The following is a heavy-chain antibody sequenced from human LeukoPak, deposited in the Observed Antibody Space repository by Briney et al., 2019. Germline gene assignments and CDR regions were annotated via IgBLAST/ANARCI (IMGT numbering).Heavy chain of an antibody. V-gene: IGHV4-59*01. J-gene: IGHJ4*02. CDR2: IYYSGST. CDR1: GGSISSYY. D-gene: IGHD5-18*01. CDR3: AREDDTAMAYFDY. Sequence: SETLSLTCTVSGGSISSYYWSWIRQPPGKGLEWIGYIYYSGSTNYNPSLKSRVTISVDTSKNQFSLKLSSVTAADTAVYYCAREDDTAMAYFDYWGQGTLVTVSS.